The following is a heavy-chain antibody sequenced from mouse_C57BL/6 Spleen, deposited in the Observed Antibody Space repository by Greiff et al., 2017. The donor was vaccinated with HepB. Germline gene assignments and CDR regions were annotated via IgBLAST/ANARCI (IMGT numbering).Heavy chain of an antibody. J-gene: IGHJ3*01. CDR2: IDPSDSYT. Sequence: QVQLQQPGAELVRPGPSVKLSCKASGYTFTSYWMHWVKQRPGQGLEWIGVIDPSDSYTNYNQKFKGKATLTVDTSSSTAYMQLSSLTSEDSAVYYCARWWDSSGPFAYWGQGTLVTVSA. CDR1: GYTFTSYW. V-gene: IGHV1-59*01. D-gene: IGHD3-2*02. CDR3: ARWWDSSGPFAY.